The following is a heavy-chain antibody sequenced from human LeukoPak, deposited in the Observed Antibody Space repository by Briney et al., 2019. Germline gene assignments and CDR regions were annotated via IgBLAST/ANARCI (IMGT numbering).Heavy chain of an antibody. J-gene: IGHJ4*02. CDR1: GFIFSSYW. CDR2: IKPDGSVT. CDR3: ANIEAQKWCLSD. Sequence: GGSLRLSCAASGFIFSSYWMSWVRQAPGKGLEWVANIKPDGSVTYYVDSVERRFTVSRDNARNSVYLQMNSLRGEDTAVYYCANIEAQKWCLSDWGQGTLVTVSS. V-gene: IGHV3-7*01. D-gene: IGHD5-12*01.